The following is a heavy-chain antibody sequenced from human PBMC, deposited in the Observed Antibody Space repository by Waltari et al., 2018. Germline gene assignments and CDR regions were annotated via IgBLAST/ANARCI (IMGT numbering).Heavy chain of an antibody. CDR2: VHHSGKT. Sequence: QVQLQESGQGLVKPSGTLSLTCAVSGDSISANYWWGWVRQSPAKGLEWIGQVHHSGKTHYNPSLQSRVTISVDKPKNQFSLNLNSVTGADTAVYYCAGDRAIGLFFDYWGRGTLVTVSS. CDR3: AGDRAIGLFFDY. D-gene: IGHD2-2*01. J-gene: IGHJ4*02. CDR1: GDSISANYW. V-gene: IGHV4-4*02.